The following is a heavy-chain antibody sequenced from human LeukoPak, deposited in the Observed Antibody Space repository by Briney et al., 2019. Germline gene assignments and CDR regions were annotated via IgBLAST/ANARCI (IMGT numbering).Heavy chain of an antibody. V-gene: IGHV4-4*02. D-gene: IGHD6-19*01. CDR2: IYHSGST. Sequence: SETLSLTCAVSGGSISSSNWWSWVRQPPGKGLEWIGEIYHSGSTYYNPSLKSRVTISVDTSKNRFSLKLSSVTAADTAVYYCARGADDAFDIWGQGTMVTVSS. J-gene: IGHJ3*02. CDR1: GGSISSSNW. CDR3: ARGADDAFDI.